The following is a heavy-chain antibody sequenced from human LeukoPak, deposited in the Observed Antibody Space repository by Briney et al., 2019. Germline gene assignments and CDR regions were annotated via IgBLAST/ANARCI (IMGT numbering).Heavy chain of an antibody. Sequence: SETLSLTCAVYGGSFSGYYWSWIRQPPGEGLEWIGEINHSGSTNYNPSLKSRVTISVDTSKNQFSLKLSSVTAADTAVYYCARGLGMITFGGVIVRVAFDIWGQGTMVTVSS. CDR2: INHSGST. CDR1: GGSFSGYY. D-gene: IGHD3-16*02. V-gene: IGHV4-34*01. J-gene: IGHJ3*02. CDR3: ARGLGMITFGGVIVRVAFDI.